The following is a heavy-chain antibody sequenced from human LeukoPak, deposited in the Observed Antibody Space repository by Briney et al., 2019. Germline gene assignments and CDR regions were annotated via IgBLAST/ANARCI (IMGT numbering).Heavy chain of an antibody. CDR1: GFTFSSYA. V-gene: IGHV3-23*01. Sequence: GMSLRLSCAASGFTFSSYAMSWVRQAPGKGLEWVSAITGSGGSTYYADSVKGRFTISRDNSNNTLYLQMNSLRAEDTAVYFCAKYAVGQWLVDYWGQGTLVTVSS. J-gene: IGHJ4*02. CDR2: ITGSGGST. CDR3: AKYAVGQWLVDY. D-gene: IGHD6-19*01.